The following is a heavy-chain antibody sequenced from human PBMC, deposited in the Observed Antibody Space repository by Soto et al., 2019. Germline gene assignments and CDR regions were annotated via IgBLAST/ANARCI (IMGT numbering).Heavy chain of an antibody. J-gene: IGHJ5*02. CDR1: GYTFTSYD. CDR2: MNPNGGNT. D-gene: IGHD6-13*01. Sequence: ASVKVSCKASGYTFTSYDISWVRQATGQGLEWMGWMNPNGGNTGYAQKFQGRVTMTRNTSISTAYMELSSLRSEDTAVYYCARGVKAAAGPWYNWFDPWGQGTLVTVSS. V-gene: IGHV1-8*01. CDR3: ARGVKAAAGPWYNWFDP.